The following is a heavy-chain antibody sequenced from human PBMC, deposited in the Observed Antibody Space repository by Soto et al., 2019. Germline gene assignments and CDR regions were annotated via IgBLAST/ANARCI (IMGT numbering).Heavy chain of an antibody. V-gene: IGHV1-3*01. J-gene: IGHJ4*02. Sequence: VSCNASGYTFTSYAMHWVRQAPGQRLEWMGWINAGNGNTKYSQKFQGRVTITRDTSASTAYMELSSLRSEDTAVYYCARDMGFGLSDYWGQGTLVTVSS. CDR2: INAGNGNT. CDR3: ARDMGFGLSDY. D-gene: IGHD3-10*01. CDR1: GYTFTSYA.